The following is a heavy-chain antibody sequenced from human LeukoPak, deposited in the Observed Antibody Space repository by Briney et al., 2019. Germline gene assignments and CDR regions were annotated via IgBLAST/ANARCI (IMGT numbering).Heavy chain of an antibody. V-gene: IGHV3-21*01. D-gene: IGHD5-18*01. Sequence: PGGSLRLSCAASGFTFSIYSMNWVRQAPGKGLEWVSSISSSSSYIYYADSVKGRFTISRDNAKNSLYLQMNSLRAEDTAVYYCARATTAMEPFDYWGQGTLVTVSS. CDR1: GFTFSIYS. CDR2: ISSSSSYI. CDR3: ARATTAMEPFDY. J-gene: IGHJ4*02.